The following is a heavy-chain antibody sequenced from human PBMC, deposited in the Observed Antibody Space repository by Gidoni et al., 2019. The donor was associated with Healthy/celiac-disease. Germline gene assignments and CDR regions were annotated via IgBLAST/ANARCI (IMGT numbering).Heavy chain of an antibody. Sequence: QVQLVESGGGVVQPGRSLRLSCAAAGFPFSRYGMHWVRQAPGKGLEWVAVISYDGSNKYYADSGKGRFTISRDNSKNTLYLQMNSLRAEDTAVYYCAKDAYYGDPPYYYYGMDVWGQGTTVTVSS. V-gene: IGHV3-30*18. CDR2: ISYDGSNK. CDR3: AKDAYYGDPPYYYYGMDV. CDR1: GFPFSRYG. J-gene: IGHJ6*02. D-gene: IGHD4-17*01.